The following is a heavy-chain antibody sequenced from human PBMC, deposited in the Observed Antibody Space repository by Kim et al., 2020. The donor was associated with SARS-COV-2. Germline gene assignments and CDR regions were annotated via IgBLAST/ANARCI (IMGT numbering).Heavy chain of an antibody. CDR1: GGTFSSYA. D-gene: IGHD6-13*01. CDR2: IIPIFGTA. J-gene: IGHJ4*02. Sequence: SVKVSCKASGGTFSSYAISWVRQAPGQGLEWMGGIIPIFGTANYAQKFQGRVTITADESTSTAYMELSSPRSEDTAVYYCARDKVYSSSWKIPNFDYWGQGTLVTVSS. V-gene: IGHV1-69*13. CDR3: ARDKVYSSSWKIPNFDY.